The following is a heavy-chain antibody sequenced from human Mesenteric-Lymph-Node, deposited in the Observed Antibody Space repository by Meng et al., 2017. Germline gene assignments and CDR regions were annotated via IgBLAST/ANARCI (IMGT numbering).Heavy chain of an antibody. CDR1: GFTFSSYW. CDR3: ARDWDWVVWDY. Sequence: GESLKISCAASGFTFSSYWMHWVRQAPGKGLVWVSQIKPDGRTTAYADSVKGRFTISRDNAKSTLYLEMNSLRAEDAAVYYCARDWDWVVWDYWGQGTLVTVSS. J-gene: IGHJ4*02. V-gene: IGHV3-74*01. D-gene: IGHD3/OR15-3a*01. CDR2: IKPDGRTT.